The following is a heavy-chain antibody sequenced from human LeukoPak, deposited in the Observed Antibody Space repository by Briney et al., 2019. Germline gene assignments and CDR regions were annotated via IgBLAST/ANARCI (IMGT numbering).Heavy chain of an antibody. J-gene: IGHJ4*02. V-gene: IGHV1-2*02. CDR1: GFIFRDYF. CDR2: INPKTGGT. D-gene: IGHD3-22*01. Sequence: ASVKVSCKTSGFIFRDYFIHWVRQAPGQGLEWMGWINPKTGGTHYAQRFQGRVTMTRDTSIRTAYMELRGLTSDDAAVYYCARAPHREYYDSSGYFDHWGQGTLVSVST. CDR3: ARAPHREYYDSSGYFDH.